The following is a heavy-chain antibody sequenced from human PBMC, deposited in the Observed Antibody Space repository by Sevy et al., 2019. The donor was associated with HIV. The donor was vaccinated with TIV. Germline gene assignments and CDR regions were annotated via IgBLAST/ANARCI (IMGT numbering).Heavy chain of an antibody. Sequence: GGSLRLSCAVSGFTLTNEFFSWVRQAPGKRLEWVAVVYSGGATYYADSVKGRFTISRDKSKSTLYLQMKSLRAEDTAVYYCARVGYCRGGTCFSGFYYAMDVWGQGTTVTVS. CDR1: GFTLTNEF. CDR3: ARVGYCRGGTCFSGFYYAMDV. J-gene: IGHJ6*02. CDR2: VYSGGAT. D-gene: IGHD2-15*01. V-gene: IGHV3-53*01.